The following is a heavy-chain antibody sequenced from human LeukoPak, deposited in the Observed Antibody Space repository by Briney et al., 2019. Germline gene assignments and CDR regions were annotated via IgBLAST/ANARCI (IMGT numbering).Heavy chain of an antibody. V-gene: IGHV3-30*18. D-gene: IGHD1-26*01. CDR1: GFTFSSYG. CDR2: ISYDGSNK. Sequence: GGSLRLSCAASGFTFSSYGMHWVRQAPGKGLEWVAVISYDGSNKYYADSVKGRFTISRDNSKNMLYLQMNSLRAEDTAVYYCAKDKPTGGSLLDYWGQGTLVTVSS. J-gene: IGHJ4*02. CDR3: AKDKPTGGSLLDY.